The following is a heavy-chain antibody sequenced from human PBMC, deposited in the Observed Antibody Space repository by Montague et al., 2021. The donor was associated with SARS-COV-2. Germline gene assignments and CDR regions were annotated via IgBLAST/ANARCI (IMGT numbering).Heavy chain of an antibody. Sequence: CAISGDSVFSNSATWNWIRQSPSRGLEWLGRTYYRSMWKSDYARXAKSRIAINPDTSKNQFSLQLSSVTPEDTALYYCVRGIEAAGSYDYWGQGTLVTVSS. CDR3: VRGIEAAGSYDY. CDR2: TYYRSMWKS. CDR1: GDSVFSNSAT. D-gene: IGHD6-13*01. V-gene: IGHV6-1*01. J-gene: IGHJ4*02.